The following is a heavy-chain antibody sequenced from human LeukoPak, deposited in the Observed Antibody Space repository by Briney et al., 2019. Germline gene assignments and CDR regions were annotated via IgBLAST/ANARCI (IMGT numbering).Heavy chain of an antibody. V-gene: IGHV3-53*01. CDR2: IFGGGST. CDR3: ASSHCGGDCYSGNFDY. D-gene: IGHD2-21*02. J-gene: IGHJ4*02. CDR1: GFIVSNTY. Sequence: GGSLRLSCAASGFIVSNTYMTWVRQAPGKGLEWVSIIFGGGSTYYADSVKGRFTISRDNSKNTLYLQMNSLRAEDTAVYYCASSHCGGDCYSGNFDYWGQGTLVTVSS.